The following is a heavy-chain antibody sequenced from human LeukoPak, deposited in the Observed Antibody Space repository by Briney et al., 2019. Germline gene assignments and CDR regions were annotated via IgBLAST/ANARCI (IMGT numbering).Heavy chain of an antibody. CDR2: IIPIVGIT. D-gene: IGHD3-10*01. J-gene: IGHJ6*02. CDR3: ARGLHFTMVRGGTTNYYYGMDV. CDR1: GGTFNSFG. V-gene: IGHV1-69*04. Sequence: ASVKVSCKASGGTFNSFGINWVRRAPGQGLEWLGRIIPIVGITNYAQKFQGRVTIIADNSTRTAYMELSSLTSEDTAVYYCARGLHFTMVRGGTTNYYYGMDVWGQGTSVTVSS.